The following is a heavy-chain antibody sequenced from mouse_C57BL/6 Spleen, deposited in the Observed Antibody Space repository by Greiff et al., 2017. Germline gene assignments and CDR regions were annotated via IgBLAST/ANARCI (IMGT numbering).Heavy chain of an antibody. CDR3: VRHGDYAMDD. CDR2: IRSKSNNYGT. V-gene: IGHV10-1*01. CDR1: GFSFNTYA. J-gene: IGHJ4*01. Sequence: EVQLQESGGGLVQPKGSLKLSCAASGFSFNTYAMNWVRQAPGKGLEWVARIRSKSNNYGTYYADSVKDRFTISRDDSESMLYLQMNSLNTEDTTMYYCVRHGDYAMDDWGQGTSVTVAS.